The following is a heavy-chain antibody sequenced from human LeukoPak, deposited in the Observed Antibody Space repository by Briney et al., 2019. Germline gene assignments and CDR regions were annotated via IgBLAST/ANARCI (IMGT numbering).Heavy chain of an antibody. CDR1: GFTFSSYA. CDR3: AKVVYGDYGLPDY. CDR2: ISWNSGSI. D-gene: IGHD4-17*01. J-gene: IGHJ4*02. Sequence: PGGSLRLSCAASGFTFSSYAMSWVRHAPGKGLEWVSGISWNSGSIGYADSVEGRFTISRDNAKNSLYLQMNSLRAEDTALYYCAKVVYGDYGLPDYWGQGTLVTVSS. V-gene: IGHV3-9*01.